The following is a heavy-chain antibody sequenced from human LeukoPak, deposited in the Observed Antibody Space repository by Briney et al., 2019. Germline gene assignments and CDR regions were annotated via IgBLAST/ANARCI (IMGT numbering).Heavy chain of an antibody. CDR2: MRYSGST. V-gene: IGHV4-39*07. D-gene: IGHD1-26*01. CDR1: GGSISSSSHY. CDR3: ARDVGATTLYNWFDP. Sequence: SETLSLTCTVSGGSISSSSHYWGWLRQPPGKGLEWIGSMRYSGSTYYNLSLKGRVTISVDTSKSQFSLKLSSVTAADTAVYYCARDVGATTLYNWFDPWGQGTLVTVSS. J-gene: IGHJ5*02.